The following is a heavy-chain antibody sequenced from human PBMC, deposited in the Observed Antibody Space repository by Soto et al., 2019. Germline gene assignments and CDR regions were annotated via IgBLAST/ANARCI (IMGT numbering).Heavy chain of an antibody. Sequence: PSETLSLTCAVSGYSISSCYYWGWIRQPPGKGLGWIGSIYHSGSTYYNPSLKSRVTISVDTAKNQFSLRLTSVTATDTAVYYCARAHYDTHFPHDSWGQGTLVTVSS. J-gene: IGHJ5*01. CDR3: ARAHYDTHFPHDS. D-gene: IGHD3-22*01. V-gene: IGHV4-38-2*01. CDR2: IYHSGST. CDR1: GYSISSCYY.